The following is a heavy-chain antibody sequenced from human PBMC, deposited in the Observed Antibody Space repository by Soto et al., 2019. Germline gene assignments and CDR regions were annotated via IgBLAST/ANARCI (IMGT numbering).Heavy chain of an antibody. Sequence: GGSLRLSCAASGFTFSSYSMNWVRQAPGKGLEWVSSISSSSSYIYYADSVKGRFTISRDNAKNSLYLQMNSLRAEDTAVYYCARIAMSPTREYSSSSFSEYWGQGTLVTVSS. CDR1: GFTFSSYS. CDR3: ARIAMSPTREYSSSSFSEY. V-gene: IGHV3-21*01. D-gene: IGHD6-6*01. J-gene: IGHJ4*02. CDR2: ISSSSSYI.